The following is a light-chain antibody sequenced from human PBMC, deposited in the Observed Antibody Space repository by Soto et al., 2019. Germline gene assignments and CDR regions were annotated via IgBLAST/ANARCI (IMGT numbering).Light chain of an antibody. CDR1: QSISGTY. V-gene: IGKV3-20*01. Sequence: DTVLTQSPGTLSLTSGERATLSCRASQSISGTYLAWYQQKPGQSPRLLIYSASTRAPGIPDRFSGSGSGTDFTLTISRLEPEDFAVYYCQHYGSSPSTFGGGTKVDIK. J-gene: IGKJ4*02. CDR3: QHYGSSPST. CDR2: SAS.